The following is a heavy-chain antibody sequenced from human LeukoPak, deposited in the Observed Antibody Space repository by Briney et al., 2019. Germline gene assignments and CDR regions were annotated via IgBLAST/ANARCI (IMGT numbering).Heavy chain of an antibody. D-gene: IGHD6-13*01. CDR3: ARLSLSSSWEFYLYYFDY. CDR1: GGSISSSSYY. CDR2: IYYSGST. J-gene: IGHJ4*02. V-gene: IGHV4-39*01. Sequence: PSETLSLTCTVSGGSISSSSYYWGWIRQPPGKGLEGIGSIYYSGSTYYNPSLKSRVTISVDTSKNQFSLKLSSVTAADTAVYYCARLSLSSSWEFYLYYFDYWGQGTLVTASS.